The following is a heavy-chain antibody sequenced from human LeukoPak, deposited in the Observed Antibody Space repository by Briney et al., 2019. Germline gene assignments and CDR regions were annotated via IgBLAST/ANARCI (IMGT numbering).Heavy chain of an antibody. CDR2: IKNDGRTT. J-gene: IGHJ4*02. D-gene: IGHD3-16*01. Sequence: PGGSLRLSCAASGMTFRHRWMHWVRQALGKGLVWVSLIKNDGRTTIYADSVKGRFTISRDNGKSTLYLQMNSLRAEDTGLYYCTTGPSYGYEWWGQGTVVTVSS. CDR3: TTGPSYGYEW. CDR1: GMTFRHRW. V-gene: IGHV3-74*01.